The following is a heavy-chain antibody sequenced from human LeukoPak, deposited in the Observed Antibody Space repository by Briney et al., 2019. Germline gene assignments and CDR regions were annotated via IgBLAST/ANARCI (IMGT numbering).Heavy chain of an antibody. CDR3: VRGNDYGGPHY. J-gene: IGHJ4*02. D-gene: IGHD4-23*01. CDR2: IWYDGSNK. Sequence: PGGSLRLSCAASGFTFSNYGMHWVRQAPGKGLEWVAVIWYDGSNKYYGDSVKGRFTISRDNSKNTLYPQMNSLRAEDTAVYYCVRGNDYGGPHYWGQGTLVTVSS. CDR1: GFTFSNYG. V-gene: IGHV3-33*01.